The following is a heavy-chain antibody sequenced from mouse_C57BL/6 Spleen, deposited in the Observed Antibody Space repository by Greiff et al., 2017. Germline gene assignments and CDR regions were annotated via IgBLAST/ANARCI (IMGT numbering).Heavy chain of an antibody. CDR2: IYPGDGDT. J-gene: IGHJ4*01. CDR3: ARSNYGNRESYAMDY. D-gene: IGHD2-1*01. CDR1: GYAFSSSW. V-gene: IGHV1-82*01. Sequence: VHLVESGPELVKPGASVKISCKASGYAFSSSWMNWVKQRPGKGLEWIGRIYPGDGDTNYNGKFKGKATLTADKSSSTAYMQLSSLTSEDSAVYFCARSNYGNRESYAMDYWGQGTSVTVSS.